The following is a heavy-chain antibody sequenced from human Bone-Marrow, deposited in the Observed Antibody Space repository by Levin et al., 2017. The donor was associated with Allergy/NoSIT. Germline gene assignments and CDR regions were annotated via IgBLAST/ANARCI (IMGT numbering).Heavy chain of an antibody. Sequence: QGLYWMGGIVAVFATPNYAQKFQDRVTITADESTDTVYMELNSLTADDTALYYCARGEGCDYWGQGTLVTVSS. CDR3: ARGEGCDY. J-gene: IGHJ4*02. V-gene: IGHV1-69*01. D-gene: IGHD1-26*01. CDR2: IVAVFATP.